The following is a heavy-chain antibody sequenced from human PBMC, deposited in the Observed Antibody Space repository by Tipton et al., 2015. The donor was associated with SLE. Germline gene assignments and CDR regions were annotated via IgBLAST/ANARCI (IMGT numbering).Heavy chain of an antibody. CDR3: ARARDGYNRKGDAFDI. J-gene: IGHJ3*02. D-gene: IGHD5-24*01. CDR1: GGSISSGSYY. V-gene: IGHV4-61*02. Sequence: TLSLTCTVSGGSISSGSYYWSWIRQPAGKGLEWIGRLYTSGSPNYNPSLKSRVTISVDTSKNQFSLKLSSVTAADTAVYYCARARDGYNRKGDAFDIWGQGTMVTVSS. CDR2: LYTSGSP.